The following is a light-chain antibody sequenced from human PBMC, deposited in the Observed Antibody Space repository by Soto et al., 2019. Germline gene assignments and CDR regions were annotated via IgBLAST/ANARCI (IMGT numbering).Light chain of an antibody. CDR2: AAS. V-gene: IGKV1D-12*01. CDR1: QGVSNW. J-gene: IGKJ4*01. CDR3: QQTNSFPLT. Sequence: DIQMTQSPSSVSASVGDRVTITCWASQGVSNWLAWYQQKPGKAPKFLIFAASSVQSGVPSRFSGRRSGTDFTLTISSLQPEDFATYFCQQTNSFPLTFGGGTKVEI.